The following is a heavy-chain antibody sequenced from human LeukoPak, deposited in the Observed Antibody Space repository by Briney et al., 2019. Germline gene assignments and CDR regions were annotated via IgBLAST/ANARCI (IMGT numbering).Heavy chain of an antibody. Sequence: PGRSLRLSCAASGFTFSSYAMSWVRQAPGKGLEWVPAISGSGGSTYYADSVKGRFTISRDNSKNTLYLQMNSLRAEDTAVYYCAKESYDYVWGSYRFDYWGQGTLVTVSS. J-gene: IGHJ4*02. CDR1: GFTFSSYA. D-gene: IGHD3-16*02. CDR2: ISGSGGST. CDR3: AKESYDYVWGSYRFDY. V-gene: IGHV3-23*01.